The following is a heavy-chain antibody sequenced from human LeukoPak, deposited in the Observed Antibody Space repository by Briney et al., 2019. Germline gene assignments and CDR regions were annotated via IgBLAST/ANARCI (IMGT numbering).Heavy chain of an antibody. Sequence: PGGSLRLSCAASGFTVSSNYMSWVRQAPGKGLEWVSVIYSGGSTYYADSVKGRYTIFRDNSKNTLYLQMNSLRAEDTAVYYCARVVRGGEYFQHWGQGTLVTVSS. CDR3: ARVVRGGEYFQH. V-gene: IGHV3-66*01. D-gene: IGHD3-16*01. CDR1: GFTVSSNY. CDR2: IYSGGST. J-gene: IGHJ1*01.